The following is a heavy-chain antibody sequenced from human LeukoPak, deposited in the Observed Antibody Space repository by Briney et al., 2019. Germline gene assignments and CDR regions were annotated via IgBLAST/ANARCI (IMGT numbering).Heavy chain of an antibody. CDR3: AKGRGFLEWDPTYYFDY. V-gene: IGHV3-30*02. CDR2: IRYDGSNK. Sequence: GGSLRLSCAASGFTFSSYSMNWVRQAPGKGLEWVAFIRYDGSNKYYADSVKGRFTISRDNSKNTLYLQMNSLRAEDTAVYYCAKGRGFLEWDPTYYFDYWGQGTLVTVSS. CDR1: GFTFSSYS. J-gene: IGHJ4*02. D-gene: IGHD3-3*01.